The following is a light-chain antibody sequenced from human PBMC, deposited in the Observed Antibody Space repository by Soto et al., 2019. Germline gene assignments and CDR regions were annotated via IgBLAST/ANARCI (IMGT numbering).Light chain of an antibody. CDR1: HNISNKY. CDR3: QQYDTSPFT. Sequence: EIVLTQSPGSLSLSPGESATLSCRASHNISNKYLAWYQQRPGQAPTLLVSGASSRATDVPDRFSGSGSGTDFTLTINRLEPEDSAGYFCQQYDTSPFTFGQGTKVEIK. CDR2: GAS. J-gene: IGKJ2*01. V-gene: IGKV3-20*01.